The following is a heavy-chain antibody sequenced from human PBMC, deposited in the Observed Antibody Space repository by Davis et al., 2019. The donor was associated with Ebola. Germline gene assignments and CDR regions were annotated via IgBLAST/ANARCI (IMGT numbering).Heavy chain of an antibody. J-gene: IGHJ6*02. CDR2: INHSGST. V-gene: IGHV4-34*01. CDR3: ARERYRVTTISYYYGMDV. CDR1: GGSFSGYY. D-gene: IGHD5-12*01. Sequence: SQTLSLTCDVYGGSFSGYYWSWIRQPPGKGLEWIGEINHSGSTNYNPSLKSRVTISVDTSKNQFSLKLSSVTAADTAVYYCARERYRVTTISYYYGMDVWGQGTTVTVSS.